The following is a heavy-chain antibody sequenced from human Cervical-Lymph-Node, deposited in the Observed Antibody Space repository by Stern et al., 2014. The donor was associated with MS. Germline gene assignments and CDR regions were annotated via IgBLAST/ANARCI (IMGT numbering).Heavy chain of an antibody. CDR1: GDTFSNYA. D-gene: IGHD3-22*01. Sequence: QVQLVQSGAEVKKPGSSVKVSCKASGDTFSNYAITWVRQAPGQGLEWMGGIIPTYGTTNFAQKFQDRVTFTADESTSTVYMELSSLTSEDTAVYYCARGVVVITTHYYFDYWGQGTLVTVSS. J-gene: IGHJ4*02. CDR3: ARGVVVITTHYYFDY. V-gene: IGHV1-69*01. CDR2: IIPTYGTT.